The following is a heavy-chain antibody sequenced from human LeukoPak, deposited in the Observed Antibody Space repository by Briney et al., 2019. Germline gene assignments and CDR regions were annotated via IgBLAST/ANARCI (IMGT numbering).Heavy chain of an antibody. V-gene: IGHV1-8*01. CDR2: MNPNSGNT. Sequence: GASVKVSCKASGYTFTSYDINWVRQATGQGLEWMGWMNPNSGNTGYAQKFQGRVTMTRNTSISTAYMELSSLRSEDTAVYYCARETTVTTAFDIWGQGTMVTVSS. D-gene: IGHD4-17*01. J-gene: IGHJ3*02. CDR1: GYTFTSYD. CDR3: ARETTVTTAFDI.